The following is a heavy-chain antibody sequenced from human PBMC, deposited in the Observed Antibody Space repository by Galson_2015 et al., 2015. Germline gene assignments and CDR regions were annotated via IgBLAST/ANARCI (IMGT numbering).Heavy chain of an antibody. CDR3: ASNSFRYDRSRTSLAFDI. CDR2: ISYNGSNK. D-gene: IGHD3-22*01. Sequence: SLRLSCAASGFTFSSFTMHWVRQAPGQGLEWVALISYNGSNKRHAESVKGRFTISRDNSENTLYLQMNSPRVEDTAVYYCASNSFRYDRSRTSLAFDIWGQGTMVTVSS. CDR1: GFTFSSFT. J-gene: IGHJ3*02. V-gene: IGHV3-30-3*01.